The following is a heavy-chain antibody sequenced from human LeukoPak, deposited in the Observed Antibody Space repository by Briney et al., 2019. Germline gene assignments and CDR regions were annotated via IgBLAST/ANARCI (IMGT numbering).Heavy chain of an antibody. Sequence: AGGSLRLSCAASGFTFSSYSMNWVRQAPGKGLEWVSSISSSSSYIYYADSVKGRFTISRDNAKNSLYLQMNSLRAEDTAVYYCAKVSSSWYYFDSWGQGTLVTVSS. D-gene: IGHD6-13*01. V-gene: IGHV3-21*04. CDR3: AKVSSSWYYFDS. J-gene: IGHJ4*02. CDR2: ISSSSSYI. CDR1: GFTFSSYS.